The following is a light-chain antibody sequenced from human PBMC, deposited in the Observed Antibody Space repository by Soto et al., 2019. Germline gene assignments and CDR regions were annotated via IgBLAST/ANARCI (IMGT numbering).Light chain of an antibody. CDR2: GGS. J-gene: IGKJ1*01. Sequence: DIQMTQSPSSLSASVGDRVTITCRASQKIGIYLNWYQQKPGEAPKLLIYGGSSLQSGVPSRFTGSGSVTDFTLSITSLQPEDSATYYCQQSQSIPWTFGLGTKVEI. CDR3: QQSQSIPWT. CDR1: QKIGIY. V-gene: IGKV1-39*01.